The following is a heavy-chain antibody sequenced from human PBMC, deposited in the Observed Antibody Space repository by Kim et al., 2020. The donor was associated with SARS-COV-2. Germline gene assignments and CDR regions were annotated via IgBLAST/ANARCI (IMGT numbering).Heavy chain of an antibody. CDR1: GFTFSSYG. CDR2: ISYDGSNK. J-gene: IGHJ4*02. Sequence: GGSLRLSCAASGFTFSSYGMHWVRQAPGKGLEWVAVISYDGSNKYYADSVKGRFTISRDNSKNTLYLQMNSLRAEDTAVYYCAKGYCSSTSCPNSFFRLAWGQGTLVTVSS. V-gene: IGHV3-30*18. CDR3: AKGYCSSTSCPNSFFRLA. D-gene: IGHD2-2*01.